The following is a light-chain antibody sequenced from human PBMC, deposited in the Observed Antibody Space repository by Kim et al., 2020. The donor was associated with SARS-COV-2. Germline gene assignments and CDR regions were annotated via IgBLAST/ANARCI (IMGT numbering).Light chain of an antibody. CDR1: SSNIGSQY. J-gene: IGLJ2*01. V-gene: IGLV1-47*01. CDR3: ASWDDSLSGPV. CDR2: MNN. Sequence: ELTQPPSVSGTPGQRVTISCSGSSSNIGSQYVYWYQQLPGTAPKFFIYMNNQRPSGVPDRFSGSKSGTSDSLAISGLRSEDEADYYCASWDDSLSGPVFGGGTQLTV.